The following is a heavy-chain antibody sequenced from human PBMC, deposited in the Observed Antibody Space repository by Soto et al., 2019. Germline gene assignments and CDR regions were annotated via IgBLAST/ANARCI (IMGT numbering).Heavy chain of an antibody. Sequence: GGSLRLSCAASGFTFSSYAMSWVRQAPGKGLEWVSAISGSGGSTYYADSVKGRFTISRDNSKNTLYLQMNSLRAEDTAVYYCAKDWGIAAAGTVTLPDYWGQGTLVTVSS. D-gene: IGHD6-13*01. V-gene: IGHV3-23*01. CDR2: ISGSGGST. J-gene: IGHJ4*02. CDR1: GFTFSSYA. CDR3: AKDWGIAAAGTVTLPDY.